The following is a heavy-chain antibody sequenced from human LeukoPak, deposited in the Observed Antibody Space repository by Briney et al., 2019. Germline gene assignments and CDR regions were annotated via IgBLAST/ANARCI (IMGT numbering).Heavy chain of an antibody. CDR3: ARELPSNRYNWNDVYY. Sequence: GGSLRLSCAASGFTVGSNYMSWVRQAPGKGLEWVSVIYSGGSTYYADSVKGRLPISRDNSKNTLYLQMNSLRAEDTAVYYCARELPSNRYNWNDVYYWGQGTLVTVSS. V-gene: IGHV3-66*01. CDR2: IYSGGST. J-gene: IGHJ4*02. CDR1: GFTVGSNY. D-gene: IGHD1-20*01.